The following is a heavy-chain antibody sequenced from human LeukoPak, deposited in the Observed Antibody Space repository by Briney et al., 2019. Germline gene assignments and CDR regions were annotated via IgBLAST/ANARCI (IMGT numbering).Heavy chain of an antibody. J-gene: IGHJ4*02. V-gene: IGHV4-61*02. Sequence: SETLSLTCTVSGGSISSGSYYWSWIRQPAGKGLEWIGRIYTSGSTNYNPSLKSRVTISVDTSKNQFSLKLSSVTAADTAVYYCARDVGGYSYGSVDYWGQGTLVTVSS. D-gene: IGHD5-18*01. CDR1: GGSISSGSYY. CDR3: ARDVGGYSYGSVDY. CDR2: IYTSGST.